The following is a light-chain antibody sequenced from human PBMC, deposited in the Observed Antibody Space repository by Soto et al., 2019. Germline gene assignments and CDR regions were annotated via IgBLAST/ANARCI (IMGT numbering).Light chain of an antibody. J-gene: IGKJ5*01. CDR1: QSVSNNY. CDR2: ASS. CDR3: QLYGISPH. V-gene: IGKV3-20*01. Sequence: EIVLTQSPGTLSLSPGERATLSCRASQSVSNNYLAWYQHKPGQAPRLLIYASSNRATGIPDRFSGSASGTDFTLTINRLGPEDFAVYYCQLYGISPHFGQGTRLEIK.